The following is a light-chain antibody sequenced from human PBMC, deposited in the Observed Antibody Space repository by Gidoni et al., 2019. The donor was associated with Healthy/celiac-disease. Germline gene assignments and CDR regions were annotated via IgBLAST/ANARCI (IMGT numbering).Light chain of an antibody. Sequence: DIVLTQSPGTLSFSPGERDTLSCRASQSVSSSYLALYQQKPGQAPRLLIYGASSRATGIPDRFSGSGSGTDFTLTISRLEPEDVAVYYCQQYGSSPPMYTFGQGTKLEIK. J-gene: IGKJ2*01. CDR1: QSVSSSY. V-gene: IGKV3-20*01. CDR2: GAS. CDR3: QQYGSSPPMYT.